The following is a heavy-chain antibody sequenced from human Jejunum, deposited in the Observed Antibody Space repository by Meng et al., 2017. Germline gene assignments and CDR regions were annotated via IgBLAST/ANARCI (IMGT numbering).Heavy chain of an antibody. V-gene: IGHV5-51*01. Sequence: GESLKISCKGSGYSFTSYWIGWVRQMPGKGLEWMGIIYPADSDTRYSPYFQGQVTISADKSISTAYLQWSSLKASDTAIYYCASPLYYGSGTFDYWGQGTLVTVSS. CDR1: GYSFTSYW. D-gene: IGHD3-10*01. CDR3: ASPLYYGSGTFDY. J-gene: IGHJ4*02. CDR2: IYPADSDT.